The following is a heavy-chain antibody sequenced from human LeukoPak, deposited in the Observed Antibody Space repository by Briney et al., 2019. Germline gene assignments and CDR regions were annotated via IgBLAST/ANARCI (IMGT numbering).Heavy chain of an antibody. CDR3: ARDHSSSGQLFDY. CDR1: GYTFTTYG. V-gene: IGHV1-18*01. CDR2: ISAYNGDT. J-gene: IGHJ4*02. Sequence: ASVKVSCKASGYTFTTYGFGWVRQAPGQGLEWMGWISAYNGDTNYPQKLQDRLTMTTDTSTSTAYMELRSLTSDDTAVYYCARDHSSSGQLFDYWGQGTLVTVSS. D-gene: IGHD6-13*01.